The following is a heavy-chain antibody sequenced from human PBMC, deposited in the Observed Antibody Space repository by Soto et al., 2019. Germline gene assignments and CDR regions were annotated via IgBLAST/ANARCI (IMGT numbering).Heavy chain of an antibody. D-gene: IGHD2-15*01. Sequence: QVQLVQSGAEVKKPGASVKVSCKASGYTFTSFGISWVRQAPGQGLEWMGWISAYNRNTNYAENLQGRVTMTTDTSTSTAYMELRSLRYDDTAVYYCARDHRGGTDAFDIGVLGTMVTVSS. V-gene: IGHV1-18*01. J-gene: IGHJ3*02. CDR1: GYTFTSFG. CDR2: ISAYNRNT. CDR3: ARDHRGGTDAFDI.